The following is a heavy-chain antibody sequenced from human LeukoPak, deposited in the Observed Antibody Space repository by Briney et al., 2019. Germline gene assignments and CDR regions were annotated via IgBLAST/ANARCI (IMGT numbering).Heavy chain of an antibody. CDR1: GFTFSRYD. Sequence: GGSLRLSCAASGFTFSRYDMHWVRQATGKGLEWVSGVDKGGSTYYPGSVKGRFTISRENAKNSLYLQMSSLRAGDTAVYYCARASRYYDSSGYPHDTFDIWGQGTLVTVSS. CDR3: ARASRYYDSSGYPHDTFDI. V-gene: IGHV3-13*01. J-gene: IGHJ3*02. CDR2: VDKGGST. D-gene: IGHD3-22*01.